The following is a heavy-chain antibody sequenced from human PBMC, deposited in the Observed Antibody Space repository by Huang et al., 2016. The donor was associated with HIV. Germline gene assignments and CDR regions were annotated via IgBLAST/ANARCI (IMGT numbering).Heavy chain of an antibody. CDR3: AAYHRRRAAHDFDY. J-gene: IGHJ4*01. Sequence: QVQLQESGPGLVKPSETLSPTCTVSGGSVSSGSYYWSWIRQPPGKGLEWIGDIYNSYSGNTNYSTSLKSRVSITVDPAMNQFSLKVSSVTAAATAVYYCAAYHRRRAAHDFDYWGQGTLVTVSS. CDR1: GGSVSSGSYY. CDR2: IYNSYSGNT. D-gene: IGHD6-6*01. V-gene: IGHV4-61*01.